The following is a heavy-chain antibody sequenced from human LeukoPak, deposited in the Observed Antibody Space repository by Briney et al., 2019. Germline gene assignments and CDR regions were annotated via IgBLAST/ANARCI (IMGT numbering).Heavy chain of an antibody. CDR3: AKDLRWLQTQPPEIGY. V-gene: IGHV3-33*06. CDR2: IWYDGSNK. J-gene: IGHJ4*02. D-gene: IGHD5-24*01. Sequence: GRSLRLSCAASAFTFSSYGMHWVRQAPGKGLEWVAVIWYDGSNKYYADSVKGRFTISRDNSKNTLYLQMNSLRAEDTAVYYCAKDLRWLQTQPPEIGYWGQGTLVTVSS. CDR1: AFTFSSYG.